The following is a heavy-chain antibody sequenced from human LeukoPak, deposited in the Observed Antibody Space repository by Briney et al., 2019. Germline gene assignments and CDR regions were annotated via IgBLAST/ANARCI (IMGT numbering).Heavy chain of an antibody. D-gene: IGHD3-22*01. Sequence: GGSLRLSCAASGFLFNNYWMSWVRQAPGKGLEWVGNIDERGSGKWYVDSVKGRFTISRDNSKNTLYLQMNNLRAEDTAVYYCAKDRAIVVDYFDYWGQGTLVTVSS. V-gene: IGHV3-7*03. CDR2: IDERGSGK. J-gene: IGHJ4*02. CDR3: AKDRAIVVDYFDY. CDR1: GFLFNNYW.